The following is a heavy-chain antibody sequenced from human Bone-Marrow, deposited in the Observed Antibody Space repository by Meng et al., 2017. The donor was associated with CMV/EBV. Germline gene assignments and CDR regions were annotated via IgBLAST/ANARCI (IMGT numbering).Heavy chain of an antibody. CDR2: VYYGGTT. D-gene: IGHD2-2*01. V-gene: IGHV4-59*01. CDR1: GGSISSYY. J-gene: IGHJ4*01. Sequence: SETLSLTCNVSGGSISSYYWSWIRQPPGKGLDYIGYVYYGGTTKYNPSLKSRVTILVDTSKNQFSLKLTSMTTADTAVYYCARLVPSSFYFDLWGHGMLVTVYS. CDR3: ARLVPSSFYFDL.